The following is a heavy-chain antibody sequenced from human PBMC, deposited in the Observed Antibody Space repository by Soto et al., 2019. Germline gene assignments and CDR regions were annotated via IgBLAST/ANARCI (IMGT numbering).Heavy chain of an antibody. CDR2: ISYDGSNK. CDR1: GFTFSSYG. J-gene: IGHJ4*02. V-gene: IGHV3-30*03. Sequence: GGSLGLSCAASGFTFSSYGMHWVRQAPGKGLEWVAVISYDGSNKYYADSVKGRFTISRDNSKNTLYLQMNSLRAEDTAVYYCASRKSSPYFDYWGQGTLVTVSS. D-gene: IGHD3-10*01. CDR3: ASRKSSPYFDY.